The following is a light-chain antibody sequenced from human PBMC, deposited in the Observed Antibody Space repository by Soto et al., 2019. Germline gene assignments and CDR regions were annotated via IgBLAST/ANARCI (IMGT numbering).Light chain of an antibody. J-gene: IGKJ4*01. Sequence: IQLTQSPSSLSASVGDRVTITCRASQDISIYLAWYQQEPGKAPKLLIYAASTLQSGVPSRFSGSGSGTDFTLSISSLQPEDFAVSYCQQRSNWPLTFGGGTKVDIK. V-gene: IGKV1-9*01. CDR2: AAS. CDR3: QQRSNWPLT. CDR1: QDISIY.